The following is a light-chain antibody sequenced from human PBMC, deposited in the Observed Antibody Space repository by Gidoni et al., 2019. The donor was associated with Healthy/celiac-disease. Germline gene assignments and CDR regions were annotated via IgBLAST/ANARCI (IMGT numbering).Light chain of an antibody. J-gene: IGKJ4*01. Sequence: DIQMTKSPSSLSASVGDRVTITCRASQSISSYLNWYQQKPGKAPKLLIHDASSLQSGVPSRFSGSGSGTDFTLTISSLQPEDFATYYCQQSYSTPPTFGGGTKVEIK. CDR2: DAS. CDR3: QQSYSTPPT. V-gene: IGKV1-39*01. CDR1: QSISSY.